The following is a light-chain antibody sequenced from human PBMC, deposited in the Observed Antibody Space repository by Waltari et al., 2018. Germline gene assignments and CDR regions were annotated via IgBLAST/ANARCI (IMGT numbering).Light chain of an antibody. CDR1: SSDVGNSNY. Sequence: QSALTQPASVSGSPGQSITISCTGTSSDVGNSNYVSWYQQHPGKAPKLMINEVSNRPSGVSNRFSGSKSCNTASRTISGLQPEDEADYYCGSYTTSGTLAFGGGTKLTVL. CDR2: EVS. J-gene: IGLJ2*01. V-gene: IGLV2-14*01. CDR3: GSYTTSGTLA.